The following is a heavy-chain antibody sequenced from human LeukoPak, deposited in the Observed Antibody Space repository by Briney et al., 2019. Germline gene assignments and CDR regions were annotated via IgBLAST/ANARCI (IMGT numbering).Heavy chain of an antibody. Sequence: PGGSLRLSCAASGCTFSDSAMSWVRQAPGKGLEWVSLISFSGGNTYYADSVKGRFTISRDNSKDTVYLQMNSLRAEDTAIYYCARDIELSTWGLGTMVTVSS. V-gene: IGHV3-23*01. J-gene: IGHJ3*01. CDR1: GCTFSDSA. D-gene: IGHD3-16*02. CDR3: ARDIELST. CDR2: ISFSGGNT.